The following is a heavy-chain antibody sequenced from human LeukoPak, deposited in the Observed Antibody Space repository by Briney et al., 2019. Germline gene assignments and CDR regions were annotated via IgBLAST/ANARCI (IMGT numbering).Heavy chain of an antibody. D-gene: IGHD3-22*01. CDR1: GYIFSGYW. J-gene: IGHJ4*02. CDR3: ARGPHYDSSGYYSHDFDY. CDR2: IDPSDSYA. Sequence: GESLKISCKGSGYIFSGYWITWGRQLPGKGLEWMGRIDPSDSYANYNPSFQGHVTISAAKSISTAYLQWSSLKASDTAVYYCARGPHYDSSGYYSHDFDYWGQGTLVTVSS. V-gene: IGHV5-10-1*01.